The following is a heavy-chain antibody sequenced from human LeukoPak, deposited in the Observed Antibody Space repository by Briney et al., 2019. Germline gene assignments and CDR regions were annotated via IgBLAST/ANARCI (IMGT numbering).Heavy chain of an antibody. CDR3: ARETSQKGADYMDV. J-gene: IGHJ6*03. CDR1: GGSITSYY. D-gene: IGHD3-16*01. V-gene: IGHV4-59*01. Sequence: PSETLSLTCTVSGGSITSYYWSWIRQPPGKGLESIGYISYIGSTNYNPSLKSRVTILADTSKKQFSLKLRSVTAADTAVYYCARETSQKGADYMDVWGKGTTVTISS. CDR2: ISYIGST.